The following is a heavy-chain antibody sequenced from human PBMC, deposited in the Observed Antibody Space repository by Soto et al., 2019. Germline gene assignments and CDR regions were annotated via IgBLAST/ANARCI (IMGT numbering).Heavy chain of an antibody. D-gene: IGHD5-12*01. J-gene: IGHJ4*02. CDR2: ISSSSSTI. Sequence: GGSLRLSCAASGFTFSSYSMNLIRQAPGKGLEWVSYISSSSSTIHYADSVKGRFTISRDNAKTPLYLQMNSLRDEDTAVYYCARDSKPDGYNFDYWGQGTLVTVSS. V-gene: IGHV3-48*02. CDR3: ARDSKPDGYNFDY. CDR1: GFTFSSYS.